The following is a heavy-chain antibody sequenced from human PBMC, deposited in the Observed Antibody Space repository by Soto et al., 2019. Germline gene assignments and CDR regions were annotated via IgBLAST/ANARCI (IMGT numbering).Heavy chain of an antibody. J-gene: IGHJ5*02. CDR3: ARRAVAVLWFDP. CDR2: MSPHSGHT. Sequence: QVQLVQSGAEVKKPGASVKVSCKASGYHFTIYDINWVRQAAGQGLEGMGWMSPHSGHTGSPQKFPGRVTMTRNSAIITAYLELSSLRSEYTAVYSWARRAVAVLWFDPWGQVTLVTV. CDR1: GYHFTIYD. V-gene: IGHV1-8*01. D-gene: IGHD6-19*01.